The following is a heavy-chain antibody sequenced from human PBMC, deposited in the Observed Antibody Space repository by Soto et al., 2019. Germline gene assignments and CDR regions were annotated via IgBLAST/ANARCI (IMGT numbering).Heavy chain of an antibody. CDR3: ARTYSSSWYYFDY. D-gene: IGHD6-13*01. CDR1: GFTFSSYS. J-gene: IGHJ4*02. V-gene: IGHV3-48*01. CDR2: ISSSSSTI. Sequence: GGSLRLSCAASGFTFSSYSMNWVRQAPGKGLEWVSYISSSSSTIYYADSVKGRFTISRDNAKNSPYLQMNSLRAEDTAVYYCARTYSSSWYYFDYWGQGTLVTVSS.